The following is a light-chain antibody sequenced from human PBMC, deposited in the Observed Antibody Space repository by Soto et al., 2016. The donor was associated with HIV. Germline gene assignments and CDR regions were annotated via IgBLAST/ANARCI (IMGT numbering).Light chain of an antibody. CDR1: NLGNKY. CDR2: QDS. J-gene: IGLJ2*01. CDR3: QAWDTNTYVI. Sequence: SFELSQPPSLSVSPGQTASITCSGENLGNKYVCWYQQKPGQSPVLVIHQDSERPSGIPERFSGSNSGNTATLTISGTQAMDEGDYYCQAWDTNTYVIFGGGTKL. V-gene: IGLV3-1*01.